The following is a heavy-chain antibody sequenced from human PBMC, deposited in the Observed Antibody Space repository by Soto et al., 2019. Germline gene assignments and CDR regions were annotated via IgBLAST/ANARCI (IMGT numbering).Heavy chain of an antibody. CDR1: GFTFSDYG. CDR3: ATMERLFDY. D-gene: IGHD3-3*01. Sequence: QLQLVESGGGVVQPGRSLRLSCAASGFTFSDYGMHWVRQAPGTGLEWVAVISYDGSDKYYADSVKGRFTISRDNSKNRVYLQMSSLRAEDTAVYYCATMERLFDYWGQGTLVTVSS. CDR2: ISYDGSDK. V-gene: IGHV3-30*03. J-gene: IGHJ4*02.